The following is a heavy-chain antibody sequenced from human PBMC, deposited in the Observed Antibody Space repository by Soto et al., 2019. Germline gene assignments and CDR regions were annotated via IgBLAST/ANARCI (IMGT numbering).Heavy chain of an antibody. V-gene: IGHV3-23*01. CDR3: AKDITWVAYRYTTPDC. CDR2: ISTSGAYT. J-gene: IGHJ4*02. Sequence: PGGSLRLSCAASGFTFSSYAMSWVRQAPGKGLEWVSAISTSGAYTYYADSVKGRFTISRDNSKNTLYLQMNSLSAEDTAIYYCAKDITWVAYRYTTPDCWGQGTLVTVSS. D-gene: IGHD3-16*02. CDR1: GFTFSSYA.